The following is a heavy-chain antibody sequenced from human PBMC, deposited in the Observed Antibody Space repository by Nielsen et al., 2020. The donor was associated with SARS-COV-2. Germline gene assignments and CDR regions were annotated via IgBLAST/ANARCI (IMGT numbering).Heavy chain of an antibody. V-gene: IGHV4-59*08. CDR2: IYYSGST. J-gene: IGHJ3*02. Sequence: GSLRLSCTVSGGSISSYYWSWIRQPPGKGLEWIGYIYYSGSTNYNPSLKSRVTISVDTSKNQFSLKLSSVTAADTAVYYCARQLSYDFWSGFRGAFDIWGQGTMVTVSS. CDR3: ARQLSYDFWSGFRGAFDI. D-gene: IGHD3-3*01. CDR1: GGSISSYY.